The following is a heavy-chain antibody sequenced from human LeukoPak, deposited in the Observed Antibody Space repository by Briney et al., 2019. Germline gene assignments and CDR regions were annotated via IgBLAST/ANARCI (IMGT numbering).Heavy chain of an antibody. D-gene: IGHD3-10*01. J-gene: IGHJ4*02. V-gene: IGHV3-21*01. Sequence: GGSLRLSCAASGFTFSSYSVNWVRQAPGKGLEWVSSISSSSSYIYYADSVKGRFTISRDNAKNSLYLQMNSLRAEDTAVYYCARIMVRGVIIDYWGQGTLVTVSS. CDR1: GFTFSSYS. CDR2: ISSSSSYI. CDR3: ARIMVRGVIIDY.